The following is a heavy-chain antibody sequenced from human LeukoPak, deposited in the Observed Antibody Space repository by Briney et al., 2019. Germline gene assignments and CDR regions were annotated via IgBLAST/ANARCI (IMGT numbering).Heavy chain of an antibody. J-gene: IGHJ4*02. CDR2: ISSSSSYI. D-gene: IGHD3-22*01. Sequence: GGSLRLSCAASGFTFSSYSMNWVRQAPGKGLEWVSSISSSSSYIYYADSVKGRFTISRDNAKNSLYLQMNSLRAEDTAVYYCARDDYDSSGYYSLGYWGQGTLVTVSS. V-gene: IGHV3-21*01. CDR3: ARDDYDSSGYYSLGY. CDR1: GFTFSSYS.